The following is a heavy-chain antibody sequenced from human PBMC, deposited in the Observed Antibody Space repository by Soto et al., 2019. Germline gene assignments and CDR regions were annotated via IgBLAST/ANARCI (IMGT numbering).Heavy chain of an antibody. V-gene: IGHV1-46*01. J-gene: IGHJ4*02. D-gene: IGHD3-22*01. CDR2: INPSGGST. CDR1: GYTFSSYY. Sequence: ASVKVSCKASGYTFSSYYMHWVRQAPGQGLEWMGIINPSGGSTNYAQKFQGRVTMTRDTSTSTVYMELSSLRSEDTAVYYCARDREPYYFESSGYYDYWGQGTLVTVSS. CDR3: ARDREPYYFESSGYYDY.